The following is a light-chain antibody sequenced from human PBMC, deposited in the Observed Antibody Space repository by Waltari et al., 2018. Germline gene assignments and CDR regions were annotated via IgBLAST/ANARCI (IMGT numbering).Light chain of an antibody. J-gene: IGKJ1*01. CDR2: GAS. CDR3: QQYGSSPRT. V-gene: IGKV3-20*01. Sequence: IVLTQSPGPLSLSPCATAPLSCRARPRVRSSYLPWYQQKPGPAPRLLIYGASSRATGIPDRFSGSGYGTDFTLTISRLEPEDFAVYYCQQYGSSPRTFGQGTKVEIK. CDR1: PRVRSSY.